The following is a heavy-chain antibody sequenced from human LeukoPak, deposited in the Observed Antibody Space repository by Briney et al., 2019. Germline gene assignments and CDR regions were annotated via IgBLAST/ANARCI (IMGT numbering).Heavy chain of an antibody. D-gene: IGHD6-13*01. V-gene: IGHV4-34*01. J-gene: IGHJ6*03. CDR1: GGSFSGYY. Sequence: SETLSLTCAVYGGSFSGYYWSWIRQPPGKGLEWIGEINHSGSTNYNPSLKSRVTISVDTSKNQFSLKLSSVTAADTAVYYCATGAYSSRIYYYYYMDVWGKGTTVTVSS. CDR2: INHSGST. CDR3: ATGAYSSRIYYYYYMDV.